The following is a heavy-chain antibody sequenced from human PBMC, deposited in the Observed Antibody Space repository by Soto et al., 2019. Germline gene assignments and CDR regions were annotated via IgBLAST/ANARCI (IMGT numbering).Heavy chain of an antibody. CDR1: GDSINNSHW. Sequence: QVQLQESGPGLVQPSGTLSLTCAVSGDSINNSHWWSWVRQTPGKGLEWIGETYHSGTTNYNPSLKTRVTISIDKSKHQFSLKMNSVTAADTAVYYCAREVNSSPARDPTWFDPWGQGTLVTVSS. CDR3: AREVNSSPARDPTWFDP. CDR2: TYHSGTT. D-gene: IGHD6-13*01. J-gene: IGHJ5*02. V-gene: IGHV4-4*02.